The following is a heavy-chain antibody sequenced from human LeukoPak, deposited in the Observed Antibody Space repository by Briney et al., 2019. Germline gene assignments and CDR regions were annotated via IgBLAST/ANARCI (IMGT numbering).Heavy chain of an antibody. CDR3: ARAPRGCSGGSCYRYYYMDV. J-gene: IGHJ6*03. CDR1: GGSISSYY. V-gene: IGHV4-4*07. CDR2: IYTSGST. Sequence: SETLSLTCTVSGGSISSYYWSWIRQPAGKGLEWIGRIYTSGSTNYNPSLKSRVTMSVDTSKNQFSLKLSSVTAADTAVYYCARAPRGCSGGSCYRYYYMDVWGKGTTVTVSS. D-gene: IGHD2-15*01.